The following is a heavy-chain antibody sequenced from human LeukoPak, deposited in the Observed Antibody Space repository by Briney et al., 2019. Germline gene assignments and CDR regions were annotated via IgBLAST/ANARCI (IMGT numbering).Heavy chain of an antibody. D-gene: IGHD3-22*01. J-gene: IGHJ3*02. CDR1: GYTFTSYD. CDR3: ASLKNYYDSSGYLVTDAFDI. Sequence: GASVKVSCKASGYTFTSYDINWVRQATGQGLEWMGWMNPNSGNTGYAQKFQGRVTMTTDTSTSTAYMELRSLKSDDTAVYYCASLKNYYDSSGYLVTDAFDIWGQGTMVTVSS. CDR2: MNPNSGNT. V-gene: IGHV1-8*01.